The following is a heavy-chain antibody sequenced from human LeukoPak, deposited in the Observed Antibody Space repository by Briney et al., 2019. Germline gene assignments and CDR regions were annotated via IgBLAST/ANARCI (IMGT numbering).Heavy chain of an antibody. V-gene: IGHV4-30-4*01. CDR2: IYYSGST. J-gene: IGHJ4*02. CDR3: GAGDANYYGSAGGDY. CDR1: GGSISSGDYY. Sequence: SETLSLICTVSGGSISSGDYYWSWIRQPPGKGLEWIGYIYYSGSTYYNPSLKSRVTISVDTSKNQFSLKLSSVTAADTAVYYCGAGDANYYGSAGGDYWGQGTLVTVSS. D-gene: IGHD3-10*01.